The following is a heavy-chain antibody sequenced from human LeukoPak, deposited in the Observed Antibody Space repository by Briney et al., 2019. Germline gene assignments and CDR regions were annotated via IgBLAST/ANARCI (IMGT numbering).Heavy chain of an antibody. D-gene: IGHD6-19*01. CDR2: INHSGST. CDR3: ARGWARRSGWYFMTDAFDI. J-gene: IGHJ3*02. CDR1: GGSFSGYY. V-gene: IGHV4-34*01. Sequence: SETLSLTCAVYGGSFSGYYWSWIRQPPGKRLEWIGEINHSGSTNYNPSLKSRVTISVDTSKNQFSLKLSSVTAADTAVYYCARGWARRSGWYFMTDAFDIWGQGTMVTVSS.